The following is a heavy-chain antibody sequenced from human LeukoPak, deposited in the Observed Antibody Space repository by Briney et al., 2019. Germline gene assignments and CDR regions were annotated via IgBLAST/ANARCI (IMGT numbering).Heavy chain of an antibody. D-gene: IGHD2-2*02. J-gene: IGHJ5*02. Sequence: GGSLRLSCAASRFTFSSYGMSWVRQAPGKGLEWVSAISGSGGNTYYADSVKGRFTISRDNSKNTLYLQMNSLRAEDTALYYCAKTDCTSTSCYIGWFDPWGQGTLVTVSS. CDR3: AKTDCTSTSCYIGWFDP. CDR2: ISGSGGNT. CDR1: RFTFSSYG. V-gene: IGHV3-23*01.